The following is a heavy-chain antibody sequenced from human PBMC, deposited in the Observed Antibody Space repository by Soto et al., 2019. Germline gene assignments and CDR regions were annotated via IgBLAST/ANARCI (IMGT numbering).Heavy chain of an antibody. CDR1: GDSVTSNNAA. CDR3: SITXSFIISWPHGPSFDS. J-gene: IGHJ4*02. Sequence: TPSLTCGMVGDSVTSNNAAWYWIRQSAKRGHEWLGRKYYRSKRYNDYAETVKSRIAINPNTPKNQISLQLNSATPEDTDGNXCSITXSFIISWPHGPSFDSWGQGPLVTV. CDR2: KYYRSKRYN. D-gene: IGHD3-3*02. V-gene: IGHV6-1*01.